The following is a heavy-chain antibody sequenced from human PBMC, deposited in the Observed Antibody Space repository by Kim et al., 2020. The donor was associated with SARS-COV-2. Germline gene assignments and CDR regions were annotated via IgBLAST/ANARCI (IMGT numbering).Heavy chain of an antibody. CDR3: AGWSYYGMDV. V-gene: IGHV3-9*01. CDR2: ITWNSGSI. J-gene: IGHJ6*02. CDR1: GFTFDDYA. D-gene: IGHD6-19*01. Sequence: GGSLRLSCAASGFTFDDYAMEWVRQAPGKGLEWVAGITWNSGSIGYADSVKGRFAISRDNAKNSLYLQMNSLRTEDTAVYYCAGWSYYGMDVGGQGTTVTVPS.